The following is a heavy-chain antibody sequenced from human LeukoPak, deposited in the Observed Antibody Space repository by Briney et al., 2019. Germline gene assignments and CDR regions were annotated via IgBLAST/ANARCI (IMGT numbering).Heavy chain of an antibody. CDR2: IRYDGSNK. V-gene: IGHV3-33*01. CDR1: RFTFSSDG. J-gene: IGHJ6*02. CDR3: ARVLSGSYYYGMDV. Sequence: PGGSLRLSCAASRFTFSSDGMHWVRQAPGKGLEWVAVIRYDGSNKYYADSVKGRFTISRDNSKNTLYLQMNSLRAEDTAVYYCARVLSGSYYYGMDVWGQGTTATVSS. D-gene: IGHD1-26*01.